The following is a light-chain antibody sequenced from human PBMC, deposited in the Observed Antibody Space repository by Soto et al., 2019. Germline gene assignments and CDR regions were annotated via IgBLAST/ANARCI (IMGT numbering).Light chain of an antibody. CDR2: DAS. CDR1: RSVSSY. V-gene: IGKV3-11*01. J-gene: IGKJ5*01. CDR3: QQRLNWPPT. Sequence: EIVLTQSPATLSLSPGERATLSCRASRSVSSYLAWYQQKPGQAPRLLIYDASSRATGIPARFSGSGSGTNFTLTISSLEPEDFAVYYCQQRLNWPPTFGQGTRLEIK.